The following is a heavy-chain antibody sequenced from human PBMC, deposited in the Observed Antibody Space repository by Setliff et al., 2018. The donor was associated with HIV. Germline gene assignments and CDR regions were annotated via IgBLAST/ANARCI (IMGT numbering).Heavy chain of an antibody. CDR1: GGSISTSNW. J-gene: IGHJ4*02. V-gene: IGHV4-28*06. CDR2: IYYSGST. CDR3: ARKGSSSRSQEYYYDF. D-gene: IGHD6-13*01. Sequence: SETLSLTCTVSGGSISTSNWWGWIRQTPGKGLEWIGYIYYSGSTNYNPSLKSRVTMSLDTSKNQFSLKPNSVTALDTAVYYCARKGSSSRSQEYYYDFWGQGTLVTVS.